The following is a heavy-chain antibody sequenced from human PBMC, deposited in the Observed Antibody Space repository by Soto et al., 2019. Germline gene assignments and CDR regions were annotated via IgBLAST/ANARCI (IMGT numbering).Heavy chain of an antibody. CDR3: ARDPPYYYDSSGSY. D-gene: IGHD3-22*01. Sequence: ESGGGLVQPGGSLRLSCAASGFTFSSYSMNWVRQAPGKGLEWVSYISSSSSTIYYADSVKGRFTISRDNAKNSLYLQMNSLRDEDTAVYYCARDPPYYYDSSGSYWGQGTLVTVSS. CDR1: GFTFSSYS. CDR2: ISSSSSTI. V-gene: IGHV3-48*02. J-gene: IGHJ4*02.